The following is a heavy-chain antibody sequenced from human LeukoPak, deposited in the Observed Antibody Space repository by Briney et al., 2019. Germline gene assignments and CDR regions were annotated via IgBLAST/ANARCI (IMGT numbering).Heavy chain of an antibody. Sequence: PSETLSLTCTVSGGSISSSSYYWGWIRQPPGKGLEWIGSIYYSGCTYYNPSLKSRVTISVDTSKNQFSLKLSSVTAADTAVYYCASIGDSEYYFDYWGQGTLVTVSS. CDR1: GGSISSSSYY. V-gene: IGHV4-39*07. J-gene: IGHJ4*02. D-gene: IGHD1-26*01. CDR3: ASIGDSEYYFDY. CDR2: IYYSGCT.